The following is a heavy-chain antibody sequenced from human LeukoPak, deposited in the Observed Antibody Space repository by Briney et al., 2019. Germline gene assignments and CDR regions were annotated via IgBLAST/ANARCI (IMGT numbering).Heavy chain of an antibody. Sequence: PSETLSLTCTVSGGSISSYYWSWIRQPPGKGLEWIGYIYYSGSTNYNPSLKSRVTISVDTSKNQFSLKLSSVTAADTAVYYCARGDIVVVLGYWGQGTLVTVSS. D-gene: IGHD2-2*01. CDR1: GGSISSYY. J-gene: IGHJ4*02. V-gene: IGHV4-59*08. CDR3: ARGDIVVVLGY. CDR2: IYYSGST.